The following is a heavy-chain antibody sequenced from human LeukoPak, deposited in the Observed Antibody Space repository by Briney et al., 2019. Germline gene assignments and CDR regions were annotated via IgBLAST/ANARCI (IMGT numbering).Heavy chain of an antibody. D-gene: IGHD6-19*01. CDR2: ISGSGGST. J-gene: IGHJ4*02. Sequence: GGSLRLSCAASGFTFSSYAMSWVRQAPGKGLEWVSAISGSGGSTYYADSVKGRFTISRDNAKNSLYLQMNSLRAEDTAVYYCARDDQWLVDFDYWGQGTLVTVSS. CDR1: GFTFSSYA. CDR3: ARDDQWLVDFDY. V-gene: IGHV3-23*01.